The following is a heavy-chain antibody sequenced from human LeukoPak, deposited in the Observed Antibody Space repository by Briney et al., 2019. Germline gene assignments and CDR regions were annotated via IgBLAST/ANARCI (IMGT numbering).Heavy chain of an antibody. CDR3: ARDLPGWFDP. CDR1: GVSITHY. CDR2: FYYSGNT. J-gene: IGHJ5*02. V-gene: IGHV4-39*02. Sequence: SETLSLTCTVSGVSITHYWGWIRQPPGKGLEWIGSFYYSGNTYYNSSLESRVTISVDTSKSQFSLKLTSVTAADTAVYYCARDLPGWFDPWGQGTLVTVSS. D-gene: IGHD2-8*02.